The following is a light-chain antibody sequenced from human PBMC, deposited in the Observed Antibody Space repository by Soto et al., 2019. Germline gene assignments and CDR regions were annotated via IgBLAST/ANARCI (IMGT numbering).Light chain of an antibody. V-gene: IGKV1-5*03. Sequence: DIQMTQSPSALSASLGDRVTITCRASLSIITYLAWYQQKPGQAPKLLIYKASSLQSGVPSRFSGTGSGTEFTLPITGLQPDDFATYYFQHYFGYPWTFGQGTKVEI. CDR2: KAS. CDR1: LSIITY. J-gene: IGKJ1*01. CDR3: QHYFGYPWT.